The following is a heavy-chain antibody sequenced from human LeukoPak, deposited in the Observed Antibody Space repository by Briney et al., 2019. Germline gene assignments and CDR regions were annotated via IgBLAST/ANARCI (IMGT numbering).Heavy chain of an antibody. Sequence: GGSLSLSCAASGVIVSRNFMSWVRQAPGKGLQWVAIMYAGGTKDYSDSVRGRFHISRDSSNNTLSLQIHSLRAEDTAVYYCARGSGSGWPLDRWGQGALVTVSS. J-gene: IGHJ5*02. D-gene: IGHD6-19*01. CDR1: GVIVSRNF. CDR3: ARGSGSGWPLDR. CDR2: MYAGGTK. V-gene: IGHV3-53*01.